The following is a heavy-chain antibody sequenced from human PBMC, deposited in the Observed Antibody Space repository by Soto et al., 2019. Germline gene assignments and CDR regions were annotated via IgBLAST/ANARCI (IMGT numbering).Heavy chain of an antibody. Sequence: NPSETLSLTCTVSGSSISSDDYDWSWIRQAPGRGLEWIGYIHSSGSIYYNPSLKSQATMSIDTAGNQFSLKVSSVTVADTAVYYCARDLDGLHDDTSGPFPRPGWGQGTLVTVSS. CDR2: IHSSGSI. D-gene: IGHD3-22*01. CDR1: GSSISSDDYD. J-gene: IGHJ1*01. V-gene: IGHV4-30-4*01. CDR3: ARDLDGLHDDTSGPFPRPG.